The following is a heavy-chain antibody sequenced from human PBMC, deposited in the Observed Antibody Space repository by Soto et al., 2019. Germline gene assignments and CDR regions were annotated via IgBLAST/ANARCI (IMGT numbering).Heavy chain of an antibody. D-gene: IGHD3-10*01. CDR3: ARQVVDGAVAGSGSFAY. CDR2: IYYSGST. V-gene: IGHV4-39*01. Sequence: SEARCLTCTVSGGSLGRSGFFLGWIRQPPGKGLEWIGSIYYSGSTYYSPSLQSRVTISADTSKNQFSLKLTSVTAADTAVYYCARQVVDGAVAGSGSFAYWGQGTLVTVSS. J-gene: IGHJ4*02. CDR1: GGSLGRSGFF.